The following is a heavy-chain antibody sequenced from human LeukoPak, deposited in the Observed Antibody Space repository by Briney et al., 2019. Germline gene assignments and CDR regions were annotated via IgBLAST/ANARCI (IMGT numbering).Heavy chain of an antibody. CDR1: GYTSTSYG. CDR3: ARDGYDSSGCYSDYFDY. D-gene: IGHD3-22*01. V-gene: IGHV1-18*01. J-gene: IGHJ4*02. Sequence: ASVKVSCKASGYTSTSYGISWVRQAPGQGLEWMGWISAYNGNTNYAQKLQGRVTMTTDTSTSTAYMELRSLRSDDTAVYYCARDGYDSSGCYSDYFDYWGQGTLVTVSS. CDR2: ISAYNGNT.